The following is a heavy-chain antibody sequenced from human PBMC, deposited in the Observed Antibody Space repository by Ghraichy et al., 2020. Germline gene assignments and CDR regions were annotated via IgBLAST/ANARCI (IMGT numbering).Heavy chain of an antibody. V-gene: IGHV3-21*01. CDR3: VRDRSGYSVFDL. CDR2: TSDTSRYI. D-gene: IGHD3-22*01. CDR1: GFLLSSYP. J-gene: IGHJ4*02. Sequence: GVLNISCRASGFLLSSYPMNWVRQVPGKGLEWVSSTSDTSRYIYQADSMKGRFTISRHNAENSLYLQMNSLRVEDTAVYYCVRDRSGYSVFDLWGQGTLVTVSS.